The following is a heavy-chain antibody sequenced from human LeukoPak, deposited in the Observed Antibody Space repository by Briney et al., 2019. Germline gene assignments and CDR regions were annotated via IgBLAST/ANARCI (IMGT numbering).Heavy chain of an antibody. D-gene: IGHD1-26*01. J-gene: IGHJ4*02. CDR1: GFTFSSYE. CDR3: TRDEEGASREFDY. V-gene: IGHV3-48*03. Sequence: GGSLRLSCAASGFTFSSYEMNWVRQAPGKGLEWVSYISSSGTTTFYADSVKGRFTISRDNAKNSLYLQMNSLRVEDTAVYYCTRDEEGASREFDYWGQGALVTVSS. CDR2: ISSSGTTT.